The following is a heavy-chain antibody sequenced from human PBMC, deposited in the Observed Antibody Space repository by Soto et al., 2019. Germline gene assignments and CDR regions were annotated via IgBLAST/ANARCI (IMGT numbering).Heavy chain of an antibody. CDR1: GFTFDDYA. CDR3: AKAGTTVTTGYYYYYMDV. D-gene: IGHD4-4*01. J-gene: IGHJ6*03. CDR2: ISWNSGSI. Sequence: GGSLRLSCAASGFTFDDYAMHWVRQAPGKGLEWVSGISWNSGSIGYADSVKGRFTISRDNAKNSLYLQMNSLRAEDTALYYCAKAGTTVTTGYYYYYMDVWGKGTTVTVSS. V-gene: IGHV3-9*01.